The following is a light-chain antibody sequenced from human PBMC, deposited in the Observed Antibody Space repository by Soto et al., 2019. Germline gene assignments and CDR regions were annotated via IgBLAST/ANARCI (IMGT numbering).Light chain of an antibody. CDR2: GAS. CDR3: QQYNNWPSIT. J-gene: IGKJ5*01. V-gene: IGKV3-15*01. Sequence: EIVLTQSPATLSLSQGESATLSCRVSQTVSRSLAWYQQKPGQAPRLLIYGASTRATGIPGRFSGSGSGTEFTLTISTLQSEDFALYFCQQYNNWPSITFGQGTRLAI. CDR1: QTVSRS.